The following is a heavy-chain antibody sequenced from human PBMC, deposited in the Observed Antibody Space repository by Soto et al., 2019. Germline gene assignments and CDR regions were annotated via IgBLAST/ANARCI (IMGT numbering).Heavy chain of an antibody. J-gene: IGHJ4*02. V-gene: IGHV4-59*01. Sequence: SETLCLTCTVAGGSSSSYDWSWIRQPPGKGLEWIGYIYYSGSTNYNPSLKSRVTISVDTSKNQFSLKLSSVTAADTAVYYCASGTYYYDSSGYSSWFSFDYWGQGTLVTVSS. D-gene: IGHD3-22*01. CDR3: ASGTYYYDSSGYSSWFSFDY. CDR2: IYYSGST. CDR1: GGSSSSYD.